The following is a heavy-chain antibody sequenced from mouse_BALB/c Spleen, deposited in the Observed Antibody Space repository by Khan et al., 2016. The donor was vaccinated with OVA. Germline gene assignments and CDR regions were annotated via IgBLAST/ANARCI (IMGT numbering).Heavy chain of an antibody. CDR2: IWGGGGT. CDR1: GFSLSRYN. Sequence: VQLQQSGPGLVAPSQSLSITCTVSGFSLSRYNIHWVRQPPGKGLEWLGMIWGGGGTDYNSTLKSRLSIRKDNSTSQVRLTLNSLQTDDTALYFCDRAYYRYDGYYAMDYWGQGTSVTVSS. D-gene: IGHD2-14*01. J-gene: IGHJ4*01. V-gene: IGHV2-6-4*01. CDR3: DRAYYRYDGYYAMDY.